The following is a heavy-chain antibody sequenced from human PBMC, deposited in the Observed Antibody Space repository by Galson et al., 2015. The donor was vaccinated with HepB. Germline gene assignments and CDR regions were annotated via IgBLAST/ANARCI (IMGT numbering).Heavy chain of an antibody. CDR1: GYTFTSYG. CDR2: ISAYNGNT. V-gene: IGHV1-18*01. J-gene: IGHJ3*02. Sequence: SVKVSCKASGYTFTSYGISWVRQAPGQGLEWMGWISAYNGNTNYAQKLQGRVTMTTDTSTSTAYMELRSLRSDDTAVYYCARPRGSYRRPLLTDAFDIWGQGTMVTVSS. CDR3: ARPRGSYRRPLLTDAFDI. D-gene: IGHD3-16*02.